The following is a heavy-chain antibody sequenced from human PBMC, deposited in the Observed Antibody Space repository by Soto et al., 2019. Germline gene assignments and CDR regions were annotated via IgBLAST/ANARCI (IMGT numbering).Heavy chain of an antibody. V-gene: IGHV3-48*01. J-gene: IGHJ4*02. D-gene: IGHD3-9*01. CDR3: ARGLSRSVLRYSDWLFGY. Sequence: PGGSLRLSCAASGFTFSSYSMNWVRQAPGKGLEWVSYISSSSSTIYYADSVKGRFTISRDNAKNSLYLRMNSLRAEDTAVYYCARGLSRSVLRYSDWLFGYWGQGTLVTVSS. CDR2: ISSSSSTI. CDR1: GFTFSSYS.